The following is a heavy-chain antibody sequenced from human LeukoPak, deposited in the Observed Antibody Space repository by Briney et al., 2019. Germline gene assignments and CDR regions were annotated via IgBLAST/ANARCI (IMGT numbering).Heavy chain of an antibody. CDR1: GFTFSSYW. CDR2: IKQDGSEK. D-gene: IGHD2-21*01. V-gene: IGHV3-7*01. Sequence: PGGSLRLSCAASGFTFSSYWMSWVRQAPGKGLEWMANIKQDGSEKYYVDSVKGRFTISRDNAKNSLYLQMNSLRAEDTAVYYCARGSDPYFPYYFDYWGQGTLVTVSS. CDR3: ARGSDPYFPYYFDY. J-gene: IGHJ4*02.